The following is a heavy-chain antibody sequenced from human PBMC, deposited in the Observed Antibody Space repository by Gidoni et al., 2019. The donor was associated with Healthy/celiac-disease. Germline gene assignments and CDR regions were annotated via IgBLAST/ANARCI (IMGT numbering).Heavy chain of an antibody. Sequence: EVQLVESGGGLVKPGGSLRLSCAASGFTFSNAWMNWVRQAPGKGLEWVGRIKSKTDGGTTDYAAPVKGRFTISRDDSKNTLYLQMNSLKTEDTAVYYCTTVPSGYYAQYYYYYTDVWGKGTTVTVSS. CDR3: TTVPSGYYAQYYYYYTDV. D-gene: IGHD3-22*01. CDR2: IKSKTDGGTT. J-gene: IGHJ6*03. CDR1: GFTFSNAW. V-gene: IGHV3-15*07.